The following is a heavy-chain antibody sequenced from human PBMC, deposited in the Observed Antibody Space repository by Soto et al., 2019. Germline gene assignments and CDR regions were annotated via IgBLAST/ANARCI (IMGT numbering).Heavy chain of an antibody. D-gene: IGHD3-22*01. CDR1: GFTFSSYG. CDR2: ISFDGNNK. V-gene: IGHV3-30*18. CDR3: AKDTYYHDSSGYYVLDL. J-gene: IGHJ4*02. Sequence: GGSLRLSCAASGFTFSSYGMHWVRQDPGKGLEWVAVISFDGNNKQYADSVQGRFTISRDNSENTVYLQMSSLRGEDTALYYCAKDTYYHDSSGYYVLDLWGQGSLVTVSS.